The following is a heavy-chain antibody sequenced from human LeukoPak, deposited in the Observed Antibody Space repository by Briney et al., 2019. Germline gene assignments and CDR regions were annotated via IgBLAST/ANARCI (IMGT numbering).Heavy chain of an antibody. V-gene: IGHV3-53*01. D-gene: IGHD3-10*01. CDR3: ARDLHYGSGSYSNY. J-gene: IGHJ4*02. CDR2: IYSGGST. CDR1: GFTVSSNY. Sequence: GGSLRLSCAASGFTVSSNYMSWVRQAPGKGLEWVSVIYSGGSTYYADSVKGRFTISRDNSKNTLYLQMNSLRAEDTAVYYCARDLHYGSGSYSNYWGQGTLVTVSS.